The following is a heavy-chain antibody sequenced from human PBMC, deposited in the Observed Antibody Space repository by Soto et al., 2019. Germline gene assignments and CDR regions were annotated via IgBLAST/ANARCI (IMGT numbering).Heavy chain of an antibody. V-gene: IGHV3-30-3*01. CDR1: GFTFSNYA. D-gene: IGHD3-10*01. Sequence: PGGSLRLSCAASGFTFSNYALHWVRQAPGKGLEWVAVISDDGSNKYYADSVKGRFTISRDNSKNMLYLQMNSLQSEDTAVYYCTTEYYYASNYWGQGTLVTVSS. CDR2: ISDDGSNK. J-gene: IGHJ4*02. CDR3: TTEYYYASNY.